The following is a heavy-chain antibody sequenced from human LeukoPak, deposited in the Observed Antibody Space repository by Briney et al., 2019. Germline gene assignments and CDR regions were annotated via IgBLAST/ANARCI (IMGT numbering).Heavy chain of an antibody. D-gene: IGHD3-3*01. V-gene: IGHV4-59*08. CDR3: ARVLRYDFWSAYYFDY. Sequence: SETLSLTCIVSGGSISSYYWSWIRQPPGKGLEWIGYIYYSGSTTYNPSLKSRVTISLQTSKKQFSLQLSSVTAEDTAVYYCARVLRYDFWSAYYFDYWGQGTLVTVSS. CDR1: GGSISSYY. CDR2: IYYSGST. J-gene: IGHJ4*02.